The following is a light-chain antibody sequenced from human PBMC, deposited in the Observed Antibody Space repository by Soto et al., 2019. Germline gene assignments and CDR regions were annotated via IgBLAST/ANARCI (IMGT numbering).Light chain of an antibody. CDR3: QQYNTYST. CDR2: DAS. CDR1: QNIRNL. Sequence: EIPKAPSPTSGSASCRDSVTVTCRASQNIRNLLAWYQQKPGKAPNPLIYDASSLKSGVPSRFSGSGSGTEFTLTISSLQPDDFATYYCQQYNTYSTFGQGTRLEIK. V-gene: IGKV1-5*01. J-gene: IGKJ5*01.